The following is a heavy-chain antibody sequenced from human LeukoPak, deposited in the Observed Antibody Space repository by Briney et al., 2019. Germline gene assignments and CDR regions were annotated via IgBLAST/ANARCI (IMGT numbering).Heavy chain of an antibody. Sequence: GGSLRLSCAASGFTFSSYAMSGVRQAPGKGLEWVSAISGSGGSTYYADSVKGRFTISRDNSKNTLYLQMNSLRAEDTAVYYCARDNCSSTSCLNYWGQGTLVTVSS. D-gene: IGHD2-2*01. CDR1: GFTFSSYA. CDR3: ARDNCSSTSCLNY. J-gene: IGHJ4*02. V-gene: IGHV3-23*01. CDR2: ISGSGGST.